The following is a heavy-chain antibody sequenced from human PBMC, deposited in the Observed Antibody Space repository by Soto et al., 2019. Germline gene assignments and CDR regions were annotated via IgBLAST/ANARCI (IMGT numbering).Heavy chain of an antibody. V-gene: IGHV4-39*01. D-gene: IGHD1-7*01. CDR3: ARLNAGTTYYYYGMXV. Sequence: SETLSLTCTVSGGSISRSSYYWGWIRQPPGKGLEWIGSIYYSGSTYYNPSLKSRVTISVDTSKNQFSLKLSSVTAADTALYYCARLNAGTTYYYYGMXVWGQGTTVXVSS. CDR1: GGSISRSSYY. CDR2: IYYSGST. J-gene: IGHJ6*02.